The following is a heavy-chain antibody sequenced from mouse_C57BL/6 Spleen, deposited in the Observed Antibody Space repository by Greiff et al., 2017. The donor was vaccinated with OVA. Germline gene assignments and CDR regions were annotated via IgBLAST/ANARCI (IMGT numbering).Heavy chain of an antibody. CDR3: TRESLLWSAMDD. V-gene: IGHV5-9-1*02. Sequence: EVKLLQSGDGLVKPGGSLKLSCAASGFTFSSYAMSWVRQTPEQSLEWVAYISRGGAYIYYADTVKGRSTFSRDTARNPQYLQISSLTSEDTAMYYCTRESLLWSAMDDWGQGTTVTVSS. D-gene: IGHD2-10*01. CDR2: ISRGGAYI. J-gene: IGHJ4*01. CDR1: GFTFSSYA.